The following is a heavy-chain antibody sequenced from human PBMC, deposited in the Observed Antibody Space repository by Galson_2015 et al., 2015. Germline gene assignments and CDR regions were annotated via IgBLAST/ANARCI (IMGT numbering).Heavy chain of an antibody. CDR3: ARSIGITIIDPSGTDV. Sequence: SVKVSCKASGYTFTGYYIHWVRQAPGQGLEWMGWINPNSDGTNYAQIFQGWVTMTRDTSISTAYMELIRLRSDDTAVYYCARSIGITIIDPSGTDVWGQGTTVTVSS. V-gene: IGHV1-2*04. J-gene: IGHJ6*02. D-gene: IGHD3-22*01. CDR2: INPNSDGT. CDR1: GYTFTGYY.